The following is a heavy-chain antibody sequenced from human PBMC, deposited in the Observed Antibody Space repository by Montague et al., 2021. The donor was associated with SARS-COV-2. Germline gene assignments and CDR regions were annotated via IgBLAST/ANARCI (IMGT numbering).Heavy chain of an antibody. D-gene: IGHD1/OR15-1a*01. CDR3: ARSRGDYVREQYYYYMDV. Sequence: PALVKPTQTLTLTCTFSGFSLSTSGMCVSWIRQPPGKALEWLARIDWDDDKYYSTSLKTRLTISKDTSKNQVVLTMTNMDPVDTATYYCARSRGDYVREQYYYYMDVWGKGTTVTVSS. V-gene: IGHV2-70*11. J-gene: IGHJ6*03. CDR2: IDWDDDK. CDR1: GFSLSTSGMC.